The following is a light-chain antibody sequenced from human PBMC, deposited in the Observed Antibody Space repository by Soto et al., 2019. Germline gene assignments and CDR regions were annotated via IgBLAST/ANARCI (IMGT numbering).Light chain of an antibody. V-gene: IGKV3-11*01. CDR1: QSVSSY. CDR3: QQRSNWPLT. J-gene: IGKJ4*01. Sequence: ELMLTQSPATLSLSPGERATLSCRASQSVSSYLAWYQQKPGQAPRLLIYDASNRATGIPARFSGSGSGTDLTITISSLEPEDCEVYYGQQRSNWPLTFGGGTKVDIK. CDR2: DAS.